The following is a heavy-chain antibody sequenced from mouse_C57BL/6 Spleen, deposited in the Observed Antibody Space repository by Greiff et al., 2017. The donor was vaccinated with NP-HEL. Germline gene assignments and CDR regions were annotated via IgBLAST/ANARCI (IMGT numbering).Heavy chain of an antibody. Sequence: EVNVVESGGDLVKPGGSLKLSCAASGFTFSSYGMSWVRQTPDKRLEWVATISSGGSYTYYPDSVKGRFTISRDNAKNTLYLQMSSLKSEDTAMYYCARQIFYYGSSYFDYWGQGTTLTVSS. CDR2: ISSGGSYT. CDR1: GFTFSSYG. CDR3: ARQIFYYGSSYFDY. D-gene: IGHD1-1*01. J-gene: IGHJ2*01. V-gene: IGHV5-6*01.